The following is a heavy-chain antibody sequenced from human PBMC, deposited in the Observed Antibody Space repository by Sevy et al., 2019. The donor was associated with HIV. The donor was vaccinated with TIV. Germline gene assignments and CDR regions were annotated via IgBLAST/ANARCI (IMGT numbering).Heavy chain of an antibody. Sequence: ASVKVSCNASGYTFTTYGISWVRQAPGQGLEWMGWISTYNTVRNSAQKFHDRVTMTIDTSTSTAYMELRSLRSDDTAVYYCARSTQVAGRSNWFDPWGQGTLVTVSS. CDR1: GYTFTTYG. J-gene: IGHJ5*02. CDR3: ARSTQVAGRSNWFDP. CDR2: ISTYNTVR. V-gene: IGHV1-18*01. D-gene: IGHD6-19*01.